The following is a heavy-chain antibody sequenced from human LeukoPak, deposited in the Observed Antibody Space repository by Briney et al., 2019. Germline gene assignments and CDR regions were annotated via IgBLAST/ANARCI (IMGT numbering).Heavy chain of an antibody. CDR3: ARKHPRIAPDY. CDR2: IIPIFGTA. D-gene: IGHD6-13*01. CDR1: GGTFSNYA. V-gene: IGHV1-69*05. J-gene: IGHJ4*02. Sequence: SVKVSCKASGGTFSNYAINWVRQAPGQGLEWMGGIIPIFGTANYAQKFQGRVTITTDESTSTAYMELSSLRSEDTAVYYCARKHPRIAPDYWGQGTLVTVSS.